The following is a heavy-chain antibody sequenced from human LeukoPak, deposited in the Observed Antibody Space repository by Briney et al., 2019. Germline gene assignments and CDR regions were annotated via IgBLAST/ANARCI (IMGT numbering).Heavy chain of an antibody. V-gene: IGHV3-23*01. D-gene: IGHD5-18*01. J-gene: IGHJ4*02. CDR3: ARVQLWFGKYFDY. Sequence: PGGSLRLSCAASGFTFSSYGMSWVRQAPGKGLEWVSAISGSGGSTYYADSVKGRFTISRDNSKNTLYLQMNSLRAEDTAVYYCARVQLWFGKYFDYWGQGTLVTVSS. CDR1: GFTFSSYG. CDR2: ISGSGGST.